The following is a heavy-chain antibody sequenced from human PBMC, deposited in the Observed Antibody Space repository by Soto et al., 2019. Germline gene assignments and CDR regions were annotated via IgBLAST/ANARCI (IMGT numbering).Heavy chain of an antibody. J-gene: IGHJ6*03. V-gene: IGHV1-18*01. CDR3: ARGARYCSSTSCYANFYYYYYMDV. CDR1: GYTFTNYG. D-gene: IGHD2-2*01. CDR2: ISTYNGDT. Sequence: QAQLVQSGAEVKKPGASVKVSCKASGYTFTNYGISRVRQAPGQGLEWVGWISTYNGDTMYAQKFQGRITMTADTSTSTAYMDLRSLSSDDTAVYYCARGARYCSSTSCYANFYYYYYMDVWGKGTTVTVSS.